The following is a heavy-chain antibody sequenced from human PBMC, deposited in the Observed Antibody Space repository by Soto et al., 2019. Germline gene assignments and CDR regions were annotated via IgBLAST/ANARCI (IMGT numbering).Heavy chain of an antibody. V-gene: IGHV4-4*02. J-gene: IGHJ4*02. D-gene: IGHD2-2*01. Sequence: QVQLQVSGPGLVKPSGTLSLTCTVSGDSISSNNWWNWVRQTPGKGLDWIGEIHPRGDFNYHPSLESRVTLSVDKSKNQVYLRLTSLTAADTAVYFCARVRAGCSRTSCYLEDWGRGTLVTVSS. CDR2: IHPRGDF. CDR1: GDSISSNNW. CDR3: ARVRAGCSRTSCYLED.